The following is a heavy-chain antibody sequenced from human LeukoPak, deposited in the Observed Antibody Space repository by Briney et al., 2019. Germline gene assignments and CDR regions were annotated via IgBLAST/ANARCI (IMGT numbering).Heavy chain of an antibody. CDR1: GGSLSSYY. D-gene: IGHD2-2*01. V-gene: IGHV4-59*01. J-gene: IGHJ5*02. CDR3: ARVYCSSTSCYYDP. CDR2: IYYSGST. Sequence: SETLSLTCTVSGGSLSSYYWSWIRQPPGKGLEWIGYIYYSGSTNYNPSLKSRVTISVDTSKNQFSLKLSSVTAADTAVYYCARVYCSSTSCYYDPWGQGTLVTVSS.